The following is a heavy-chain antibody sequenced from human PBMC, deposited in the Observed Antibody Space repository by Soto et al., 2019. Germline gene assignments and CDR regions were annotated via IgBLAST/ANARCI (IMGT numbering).Heavy chain of an antibody. Sequence: EVPLVESGGGLVQPGGSLRLSCAASGFTFSSYWMHWVRQAPGKGLVWVSRINSDGSNTNYAASVKGRFTISRDNAENTLYLRMSRLRAEDAAVYFCARGGSLTWYFGLWGRGTLVTVSS. D-gene: IGHD1-26*01. CDR2: INSDGSNT. CDR1: GFTFSSYW. V-gene: IGHV3-74*01. J-gene: IGHJ2*01. CDR3: ARGGSLTWYFGL.